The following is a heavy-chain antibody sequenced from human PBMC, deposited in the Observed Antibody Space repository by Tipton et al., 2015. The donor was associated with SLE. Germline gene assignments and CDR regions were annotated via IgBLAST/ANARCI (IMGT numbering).Heavy chain of an antibody. CDR2: ITHGGST. D-gene: IGHD6-25*01. Sequence: TLSLTCAVYGGSFSAYYWRRIPPPPGKGLGGIGEITHGGSTNYNPSLKSRVTISVDTSKNQFSLKLSSVTAADTAVYYCARRRAATGLFSERGWFDPWGQGALVTVSS. J-gene: IGHJ5*02. CDR1: GGSFSAYY. V-gene: IGHV4-34*01. CDR3: ARRRAATGLFSERGWFDP.